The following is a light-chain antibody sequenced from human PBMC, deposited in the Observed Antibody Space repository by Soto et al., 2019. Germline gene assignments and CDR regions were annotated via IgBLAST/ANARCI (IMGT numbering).Light chain of an antibody. CDR1: QSVSSN. CDR3: QQYNDWRT. CDR2: GAS. Sequence: EIVMTQSPATLSVSPGERATLSCRASQSVSSNLAWYQQKPGQAPRLLMYGASTGATGIPVRFSGSGSGTEFTLTISSLQSEDFAVYYCQQYNDWRTFGQGTKV. J-gene: IGKJ1*01. V-gene: IGKV3-15*01.